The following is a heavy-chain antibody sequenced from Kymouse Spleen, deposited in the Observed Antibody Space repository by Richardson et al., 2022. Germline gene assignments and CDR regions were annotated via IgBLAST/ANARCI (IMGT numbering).Heavy chain of an antibody. D-gene: IGHD3-3*01. V-gene: IGHV1-2*04. CDR3: ASPHYDFWSG*NDPP*L. CDR1: GYTFTGYY. CDR2: INPNSGGT. J-gene: IGHJ4*02. Sequence: QVQLVQSGAEVKKPGASVKVSCKASGYTFTGYYMHWVRQAPGQGLEWMGWINPNSGGTNYAQKFQGWVTMTRDTSISTAYMELSRLRSDDTAVYYCASPHYDFWSG*NDPP*LLGPGNPGHRLL.